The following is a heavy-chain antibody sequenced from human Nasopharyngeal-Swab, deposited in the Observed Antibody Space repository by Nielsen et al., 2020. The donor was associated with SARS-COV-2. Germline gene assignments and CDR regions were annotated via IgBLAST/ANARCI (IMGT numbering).Heavy chain of an antibody. V-gene: IGHV3-11*06. CDR1: GFTISDYY. CDR2: ISSSSSYT. CDR3: ARVSPPLLTGPYYYYGMDV. D-gene: IGHD3-9*01. Sequence: GASLKISCAASGFTISDYYMSWIRQAPGKGLEWVSYISSSSSYTNYADSVKGRFTISRDNAKNSLYLQMNSLRAEDTAVYYCARVSPPLLTGPYYYYGMDVWGQGTTVTVSS. J-gene: IGHJ6*02.